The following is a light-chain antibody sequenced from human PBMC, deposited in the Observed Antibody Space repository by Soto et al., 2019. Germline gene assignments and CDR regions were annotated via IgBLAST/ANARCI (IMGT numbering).Light chain of an antibody. CDR1: SSNIGAGYD. J-gene: IGLJ2*01. CDR2: GNS. Sequence: QAVVTQPPSVSGAPGQRVTISCTGSSSNIGAGYDVHWYQQLPGTAPKVLIYGNSNRPSGVPDRFSGSKSGTSASLAITGLQAEDEAGYYCQSYDSSLSGVVFGGGTKLTVL. CDR3: QSYDSSLSGVV. V-gene: IGLV1-40*01.